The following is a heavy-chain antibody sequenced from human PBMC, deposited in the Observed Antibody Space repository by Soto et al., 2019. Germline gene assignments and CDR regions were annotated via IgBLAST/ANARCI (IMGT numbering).Heavy chain of an antibody. CDR2: ISGSGDRT. J-gene: IGHJ4*02. Sequence: GGSLRLSCAASGFTFNTYGMTWVRQAPGKGLEWVSDISGSGDRTRYANSVKGRFTISRDDSKSILYLQMNSLRAEDTAVYYCAKDLLPDVVETAGYWGQGTLVTVSS. D-gene: IGHD2-2*01. CDR1: GFTFNTYG. CDR3: AKDLLPDVVETAGY. V-gene: IGHV3-23*01.